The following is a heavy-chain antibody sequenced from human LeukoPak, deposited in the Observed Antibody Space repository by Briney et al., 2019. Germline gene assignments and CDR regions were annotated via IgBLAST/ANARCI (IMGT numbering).Heavy chain of an antibody. Sequence: PGGSLRLSCAASGFTFSSYSMNWVRQAPGKGPEWVSSISSSSSYIYYADSVKGRFTISRDNAKNSLYLQMNSLRVEDTAVYYCARDSDYSSAYNWFDPWGQGTLVTVSS. CDR1: GFTFSSYS. CDR2: ISSSSSYI. D-gene: IGHD2-21*02. CDR3: ARDSDYSSAYNWFDP. V-gene: IGHV3-21*01. J-gene: IGHJ5*02.